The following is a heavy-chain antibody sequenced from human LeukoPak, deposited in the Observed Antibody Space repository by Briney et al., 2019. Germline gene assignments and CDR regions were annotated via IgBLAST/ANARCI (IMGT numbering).Heavy chain of an antibody. CDR2: IYTSGST. V-gene: IGHV4-4*07. CDR1: GGSISRYY. Sequence: SETLSLTCTVSGGSISRYYWSWIRPPAGKGLEWIGRIYTSGSTNYNPSLKSRVTMSVDTSKNQFSLKLSSVTAADTAVYYCARGVYGDYDPLDYYYYGMDVWGQGTTVTVSS. D-gene: IGHD4-17*01. J-gene: IGHJ6*02. CDR3: ARGVYGDYDPLDYYYYGMDV.